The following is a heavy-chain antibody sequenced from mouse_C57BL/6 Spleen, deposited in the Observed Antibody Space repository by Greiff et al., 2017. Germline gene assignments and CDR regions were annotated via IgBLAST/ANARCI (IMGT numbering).Heavy chain of an antibody. V-gene: IGHV1-80*01. Sequence: QVQLKQSGAELVKPGASVKISCKASGYAFSSYWMNWVKQRPGKGLEWIGQIYPGDGDTNYNGKFKGKATLTADKSSSTAYMQLSSLTSEDSAVYFCARQGWLPSYFDVWGTGTTVTVSS. D-gene: IGHD2-3*01. CDR3: ARQGWLPSYFDV. J-gene: IGHJ1*03. CDR2: IYPGDGDT. CDR1: GYAFSSYW.